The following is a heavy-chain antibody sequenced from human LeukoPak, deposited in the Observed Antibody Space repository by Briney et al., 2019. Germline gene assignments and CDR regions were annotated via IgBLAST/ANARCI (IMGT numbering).Heavy chain of an antibody. CDR3: AKDHQVVVLITPYFDY. CDR1: GFTFNDYG. V-gene: IGHV3-30*02. Sequence: GGSLRLSCAASGFTFNDYGMHWVRQAPGKGLEWVAFIRYDGSNKYYADSVKGRFTISRDNSKNTLYLKMNSLRAEDTAVYYCAKDHQVVVLITPYFDYWGQGTLVTVSS. CDR2: IRYDGSNK. J-gene: IGHJ4*02. D-gene: IGHD3-22*01.